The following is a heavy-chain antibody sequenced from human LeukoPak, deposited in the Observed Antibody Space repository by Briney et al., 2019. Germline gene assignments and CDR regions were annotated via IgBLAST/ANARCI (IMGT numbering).Heavy chain of an antibody. J-gene: IGHJ5*02. D-gene: IGHD3-16*02. CDR1: GYSVSGYF. CDR3: ASSFYRQTDA. CDR2: INSKTGDT. V-gene: IGHV1-2*02. Sequence: ASVKVSCKASGYSVSGYFLHWVRQAPGQGLEWLGWINSKTGDTNYAQKSQGRVVMTMDTAISTANLDLSRLTSDDTAMYYCASSFYRQTDAWGQGSLVTVSS.